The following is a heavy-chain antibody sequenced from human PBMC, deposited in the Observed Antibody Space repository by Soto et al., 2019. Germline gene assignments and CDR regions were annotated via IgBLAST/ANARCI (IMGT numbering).Heavy chain of an antibody. Sequence: GGSLRLSCAASGFTFSNAWMNWVRQAPGKGLEWVGQVRSKTSGGTIFYPAPVKGRFIISRDDSRNTLYLQMNSLKTEDAAVYSCTYAHPRGPDYWGQGTMVTVSS. CDR3: TYAHPRGPDY. CDR1: GFTFSNAW. D-gene: IGHD5-12*01. J-gene: IGHJ4*02. CDR2: VRSKTSGGTI. V-gene: IGHV3-15*01.